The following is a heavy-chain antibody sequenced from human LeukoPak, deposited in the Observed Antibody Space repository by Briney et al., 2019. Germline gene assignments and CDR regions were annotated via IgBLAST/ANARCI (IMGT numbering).Heavy chain of an antibody. CDR3: AKDMGIVGALDY. J-gene: IGHJ4*02. CDR1: GFTFSSYS. CDR2: ISWNSGSI. Sequence: GGSLRLSCAASGFTFSSYSMNWVRQAPGKGLEWVSGISWNSGSIGYADSVKGRFTISRDNAKNSLYLQMNSLRAEDTALYYCAKDMGIVGALDYWGQGTLVTVSS. D-gene: IGHD1-26*01. V-gene: IGHV3-9*01.